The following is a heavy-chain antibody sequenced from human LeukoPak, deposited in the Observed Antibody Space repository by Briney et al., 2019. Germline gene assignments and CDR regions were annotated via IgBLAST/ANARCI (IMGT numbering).Heavy chain of an antibody. CDR2: INPNSGGT. CDR1: GYTFTGYY. V-gene: IGHV1-2*02. J-gene: IGHJ4*02. CDR3: ARGLAPYFDY. Sequence: GASVKGSCKASGYTFTGYYMHWVRQAPGQGLEWVGWINPNSGGTNYAQKFQGRVTMTRDTSISTAYMELSRLRSDDKAVYYCARGLAPYFDYWGQGTLVTVSS. D-gene: IGHD3-9*01.